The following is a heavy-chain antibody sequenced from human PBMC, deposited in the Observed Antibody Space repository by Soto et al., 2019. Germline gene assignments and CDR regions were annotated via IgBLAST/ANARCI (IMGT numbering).Heavy chain of an antibody. J-gene: IGHJ6*02. CDR3: GKVAGLLVPAAIYYYYGMDV. V-gene: IGHV4-59*01. D-gene: IGHD2-2*01. CDR2: IYYSGST. Sequence: SETLSLTCTVSGGSISSYYWSWIRQPPGKGLEWIGHIYYSGSTNYNPSLQSRVTISVDNSKNTLYLQMNSLRAEDTAVYYCGKVAGLLVPAAIYYYYGMDVWGQGTTVTVSS. CDR1: GGSISSYY.